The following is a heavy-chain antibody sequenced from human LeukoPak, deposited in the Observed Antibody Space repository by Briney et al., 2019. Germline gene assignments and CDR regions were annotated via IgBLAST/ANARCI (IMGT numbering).Heavy chain of an antibody. J-gene: IGHJ4*02. Sequence: SETLSLTCTVSGGSISSSSYYWGWIRQPPGKGLEWIGSIYYSGSTYYNPSLKSRVTISVDTSKNQFSLKLSSVTAADTAVYYCARRRRGSYSSGWYYFDYWGQGTLVTVSS. V-gene: IGHV4-39*01. CDR3: ARRRRGSYSSGWYYFDY. D-gene: IGHD6-19*01. CDR1: GGSISSSSYY. CDR2: IYYSGST.